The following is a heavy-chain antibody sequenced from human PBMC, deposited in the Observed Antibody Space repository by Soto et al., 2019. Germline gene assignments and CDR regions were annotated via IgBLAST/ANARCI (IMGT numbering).Heavy chain of an antibody. D-gene: IGHD6-6*01. J-gene: IGHJ3*02. Sequence: ASVKVSCKASGYTFTGYYMHWVRQAPGQGLEWMGWINPNSGGTNYAQKFQGWVTMTRDTSISTAYMELSRLRSDDTAVYYCARVRESSSSSLNGAFDIWGQGTMVTVSS. CDR3: ARVRESSSSSLNGAFDI. CDR1: GYTFTGYY. V-gene: IGHV1-2*04. CDR2: INPNSGGT.